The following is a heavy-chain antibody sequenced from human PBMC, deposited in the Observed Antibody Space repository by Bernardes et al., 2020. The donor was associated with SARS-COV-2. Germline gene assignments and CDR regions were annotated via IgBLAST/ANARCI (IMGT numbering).Heavy chain of an antibody. D-gene: IGHD6-19*01. CDR3: AIGAVAGTESFGF. J-gene: IGHJ4*02. CDR1: GFIFSNYG. CDR2: ISYDGSQK. V-gene: IGHV3-30*03. Sequence: GGPLRLSCADSGFIFSNYGMHWVRQAPGKGLEWVATISYDGSQKKYADSVKGRFTISRDNSKNTLFLQMNSLRTEDTAVHFCAIGAVAGTESFGFWGQGALVTVSS.